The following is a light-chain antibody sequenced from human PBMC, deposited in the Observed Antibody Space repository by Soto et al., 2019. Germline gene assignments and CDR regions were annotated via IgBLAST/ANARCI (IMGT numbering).Light chain of an antibody. CDR2: GAS. J-gene: IGKJ1*01. V-gene: IGKV3-15*01. CDR3: QQYNNWWT. Sequence: IVMTHSPATLSVYPGERATLSCRASQSVSSNLAWYQQKPGQAPRLLIYGASTRATGIPARFSGSGSGTEFTLTISSLQSEDFAVYYCQQYNNWWTFGQGTKVDIK. CDR1: QSVSSN.